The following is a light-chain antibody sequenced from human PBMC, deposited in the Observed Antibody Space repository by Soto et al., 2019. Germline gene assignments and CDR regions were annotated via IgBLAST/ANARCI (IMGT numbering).Light chain of an antibody. CDR2: GTS. V-gene: IGKV3-15*01. J-gene: IGKJ5*01. Sequence: EVVMTQSPATLSVSPGERATLSFSVSQSVSSNLAWYQQKPGQAPRLLIYGTSTRATGIPARFSGSGSGTEFTLTISSLQSEDFAVYYCQHYNNWPPITFGQGTRLEIK. CDR1: QSVSSN. CDR3: QHYNNWPPIT.